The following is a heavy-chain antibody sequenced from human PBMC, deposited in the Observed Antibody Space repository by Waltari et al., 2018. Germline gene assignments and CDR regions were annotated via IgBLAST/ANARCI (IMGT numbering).Heavy chain of an antibody. J-gene: IGHJ4*02. CDR1: GDSIRSSNYY. D-gene: IGHD3-10*01. V-gene: IGHV4-39*01. CDR3: AGLYGSGSPAHFDS. Sequence: QLQLQESGPGLVKPSETLSLTCTVSGDSIRSSNYYWGWIRQLPRKGIEWMRSIYKRVNTHFNPSVKVQVTMSDDTSKSVFSMNLNSVTAAGTTVYFFAGLYGSGSPAHFDSWGQGTLVTVSS. CDR2: IYKRVNT.